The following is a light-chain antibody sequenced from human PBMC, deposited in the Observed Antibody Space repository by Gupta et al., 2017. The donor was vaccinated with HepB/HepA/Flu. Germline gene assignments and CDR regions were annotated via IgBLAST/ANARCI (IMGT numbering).Light chain of an antibody. CDR2: RAS. V-gene: IGKV1-5*03. J-gene: IGKJ1*01. CDR3: QEGSSSSWT. Sequence: DIQMTQSPSTLSASVGDRVTITCRASQSISDWLAWYQQKPGKAPNLLIYRASTLESGVPSRFSGSGSGTEFTLTISSLQPDDFATYYCQEGSSSSWTFGQGTKVEIK. CDR1: QSISDW.